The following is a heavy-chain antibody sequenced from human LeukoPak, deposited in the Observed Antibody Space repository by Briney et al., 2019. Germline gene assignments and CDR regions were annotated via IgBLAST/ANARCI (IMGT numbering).Heavy chain of an antibody. Sequence: VASVKVSCKASGYTFTGYYMHWVRQAPGQGLEWMGWINPNSGGTNYAQKFQGRVTMTRDTSISIAYMELSRLRSDDTAVYYCARDYLQLERHRSWFDPWGQGTLVTVSS. CDR1: GYTFTGYY. CDR2: INPNSGGT. V-gene: IGHV1-2*02. J-gene: IGHJ5*02. CDR3: ARDYLQLERHRSWFDP. D-gene: IGHD1-1*01.